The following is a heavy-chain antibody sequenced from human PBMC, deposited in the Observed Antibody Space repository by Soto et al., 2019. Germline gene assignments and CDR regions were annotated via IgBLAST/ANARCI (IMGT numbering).Heavy chain of an antibody. J-gene: IGHJ5*01. V-gene: IGHV4-34*01. CDR3: ARDIPMKLADRGDSPCKYCFDY. D-gene: IGHD1-7*01. CDR1: GGSFSGYY. CDR2: INHSGST. Sequence: PSETLSLPCAVSGGSFSGYYWSWIRQTPGKGLEWIGEINHSGSTNQTPSLKSRVTILVDTSNNQYSHRRRCVAVADTSLYYCARDIPMKLADRGDSPCKYCFDYGGLGTLLTVSS.